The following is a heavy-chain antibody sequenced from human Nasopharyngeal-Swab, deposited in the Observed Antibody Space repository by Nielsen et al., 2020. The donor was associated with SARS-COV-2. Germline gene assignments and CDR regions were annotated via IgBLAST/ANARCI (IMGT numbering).Heavy chain of an antibody. CDR2: IWYDGNNK. D-gene: IGHD1-1*01. V-gene: IGHV3-33*01. J-gene: IGHJ4*02. CDR3: ARDEAGTANSGFDY. CDR1: GFTFSNYG. Sequence: GESLKISCAASGFTFSNYGMHWVRQAPGKGLEWVAVIWYDGNNKYYADSVKGRFTISRDNSKNTLYLQMNSLRAEDTAIYYCARDEAGTANSGFDYWGQGTLVTVSS.